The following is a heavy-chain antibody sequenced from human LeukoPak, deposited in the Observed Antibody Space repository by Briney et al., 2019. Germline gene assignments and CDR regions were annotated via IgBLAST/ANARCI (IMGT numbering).Heavy chain of an antibody. D-gene: IGHD2/OR15-2a*01. J-gene: IGHJ4*02. V-gene: IGHV3-53*01. CDR1: GFTVSSNY. Sequence: GGSLRLSCAASGFTVSSNYMSWVRQAPGKGLEWVSVIYSGGSTYYADSVKGRFTISRDNSKNTLYLQINNLRAEDTAVYYCARVLLPSFDSTYYFDHWGQGTLVTVSS. CDR3: ARVLLPSFDSTYYFDH. CDR2: IYSGGST.